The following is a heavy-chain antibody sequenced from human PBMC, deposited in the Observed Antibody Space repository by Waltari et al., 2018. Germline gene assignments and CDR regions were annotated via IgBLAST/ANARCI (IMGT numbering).Heavy chain of an antibody. V-gene: IGHV3-23*01. D-gene: IGHD2-21*02. J-gene: IGHJ4*02. CDR3: AKDPGNWYSDS. CDR1: GFTFRNYA. CDR2: ISGPGGAA. Sequence: VQLLESGGDLGQPGGSLRLSCAASGFTFRNYAMNWVRQAPGKGLWWVSTISGPGGAAYSADDVKGRFTISRDNSKNTWYLQMNSLRAEDTAVYYCAKDPGNWYSDSWGQGTLVTVSS.